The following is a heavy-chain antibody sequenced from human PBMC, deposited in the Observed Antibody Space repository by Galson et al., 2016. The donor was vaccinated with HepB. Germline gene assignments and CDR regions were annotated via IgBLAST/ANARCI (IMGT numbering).Heavy chain of an antibody. J-gene: IGHJ3*02. V-gene: IGHV3-7*03. Sequence: LRLSCAASGFDFSTYWMTWVRQAPGKGLEWVANIRRDGSAKNYVDSVQGRFTISRDNAKNSLYLQMDSLTADDTSVYYCARDESPRITISGGGNWADAFDIWGQGTMVTVSS. CDR3: ARDESPRITISGGGNWADAFDI. CDR1: GFDFSTYW. D-gene: IGHD3-3*01. CDR2: IRRDGSAK.